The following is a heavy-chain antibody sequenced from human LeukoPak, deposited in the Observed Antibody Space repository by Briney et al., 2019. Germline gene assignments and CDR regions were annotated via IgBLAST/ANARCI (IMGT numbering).Heavy chain of an antibody. CDR3: ARQTGESTNFDN. Sequence: GGSLRLSCVASGFFFDDYGMHWVRQAPGKGLEWVSAIYSGGTTYYADSVRGRFTISRDNSKNTLYLLMNSLRAEDTAMYHCARQTGESTNFDNWGQGTLVTVSS. V-gene: IGHV3-66*04. CDR1: GFFFDDYG. J-gene: IGHJ4*01. D-gene: IGHD2-2*01. CDR2: IYSGGTT.